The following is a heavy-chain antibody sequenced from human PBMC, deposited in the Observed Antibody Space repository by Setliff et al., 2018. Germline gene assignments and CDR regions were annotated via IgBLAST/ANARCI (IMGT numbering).Heavy chain of an antibody. CDR1: GGSISSGVYY. CDR3: VRTDYSDGRYSMDV. CDR2: IYHGGDT. D-gene: IGHD6-19*01. V-gene: IGHV4-39*01. Sequence: PSETLSLTCTVSGGSISSGVYYWGWIRQPPGKGLEWIGRIYHGGDTYYNASLKSRLTISVDTSKNQFSLKLSSVTAADTAVYYCVRTDYSDGRYSMDVWGKGTTVTVSS. J-gene: IGHJ6*03.